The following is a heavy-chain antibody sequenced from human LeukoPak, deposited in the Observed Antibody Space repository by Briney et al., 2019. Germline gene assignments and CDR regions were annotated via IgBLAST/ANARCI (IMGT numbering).Heavy chain of an antibody. D-gene: IGHD3-16*01. CDR2: IYTSGST. CDR1: GGSISSYY. V-gene: IGHV4-4*07. Sequence: SETLSLTCTVSGGSISSYYWSWIRQPAGKGLEWIGRIYTSGSTNYNPPLKSRVTMSVDTSKNQFSLKLSSVTAADTAVYYCARASLDYDYVWGTAMGFDYWGQGTLVTVSS. J-gene: IGHJ4*02. CDR3: ARASLDYDYVWGTAMGFDY.